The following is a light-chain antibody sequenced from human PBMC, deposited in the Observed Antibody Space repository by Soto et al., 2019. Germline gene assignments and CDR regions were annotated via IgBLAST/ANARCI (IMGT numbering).Light chain of an antibody. J-gene: IGKJ1*01. V-gene: IGKV1-5*03. Sequence: DIQMTQSPSALSASVGDRVTITCRGSPGISSWLAWYQQKPGKAPRLLIYKASSLASGVPSRFSGSGSGTEFTLTISSLQPEDVATYHCQQHTTFGQGTKVEI. CDR1: PGISSW. CDR2: KAS. CDR3: QQHTT.